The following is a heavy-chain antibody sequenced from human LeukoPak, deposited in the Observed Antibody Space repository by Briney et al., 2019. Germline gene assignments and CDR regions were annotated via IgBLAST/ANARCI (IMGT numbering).Heavy chain of an antibody. CDR1: GFTFSSYN. Sequence: GGSLRLSCAASGFTFSSYNINWVRQAPGKGLEWVSSISGSGTDIYYVDSVKGRFTISRDNAKDSVYLQMNSLRAEDTAVYYCARSFYDILIGYYQYFDYWGQGTLVTVSS. V-gene: IGHV3-21*01. CDR3: ARSFYDILIGYYQYFDY. J-gene: IGHJ4*02. CDR2: ISGSGTDI. D-gene: IGHD3-9*01.